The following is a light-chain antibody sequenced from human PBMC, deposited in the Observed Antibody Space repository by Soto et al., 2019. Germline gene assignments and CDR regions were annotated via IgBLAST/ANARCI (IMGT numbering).Light chain of an antibody. Sequence: QSVLTQPRSVSGSPGQSVTISCTGTTSDVGGYNYVSWHQQHPGKVPKLMIYEVSKRPSGVPDRFSGSKSGNTASLTISGLQAEDDADYYCCSYAGTYTVVFGGGTKLTVL. CDR1: TSDVGGYNY. CDR2: EVS. J-gene: IGLJ2*01. V-gene: IGLV2-11*01. CDR3: CSYAGTYTVV.